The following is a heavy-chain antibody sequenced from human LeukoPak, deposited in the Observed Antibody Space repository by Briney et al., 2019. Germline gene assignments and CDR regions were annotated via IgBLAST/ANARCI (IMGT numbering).Heavy chain of an antibody. CDR3: ARGLGPRSRFDP. CDR2: INHSGST. Sequence: PSETLSLTCAVYGGSFSGYYWSWIRQPPGKGLEWIGEINHSGSTNYNPSLKSRVTISVDTSKNQFSLKLSSVTAADTAVYYCARGLGPRSRFDPWGQGTLVTVSS. V-gene: IGHV4-34*01. CDR1: GGSFSGYY. J-gene: IGHJ5*02. D-gene: IGHD3-10*01.